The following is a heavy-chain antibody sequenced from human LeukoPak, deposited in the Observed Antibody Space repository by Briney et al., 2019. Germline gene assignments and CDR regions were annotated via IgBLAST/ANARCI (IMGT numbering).Heavy chain of an antibody. CDR3: ARGSPPAAAGHLDY. J-gene: IGHJ4*02. CDR1: GFTVSSNY. CDR2: IYSGGST. D-gene: IGHD6-13*01. Sequence: PGGSLRLSCAASGFTVSSNYMSWVRQAPGKGLEWVSVIYSGGSTYYADSVKGRFTISRDNSKNTLYLQMNSLRAEDTAVYYCARGSPPAAAGHLDYWGQGTLVTVSS. V-gene: IGHV3-66*01.